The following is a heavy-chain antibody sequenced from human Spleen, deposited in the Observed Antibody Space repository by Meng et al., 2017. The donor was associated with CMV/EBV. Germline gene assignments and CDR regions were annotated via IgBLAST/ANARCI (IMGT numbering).Heavy chain of an antibody. CDR2: INHSGST. Sequence: SETLSLTCAVYGGSFSGYYWSWIRQPPGKGLEWIGEINHSGSTNYNPSLKSRVTISVDTSKNQFSLKLSSVTAADTAVYYCARQIRVMVYANYYYYGMDVWGQGTTVTVSS. V-gene: IGHV4-34*01. D-gene: IGHD2-8*01. CDR1: GGSFSGYY. J-gene: IGHJ6*02. CDR3: ARQIRVMVYANYYYYGMDV.